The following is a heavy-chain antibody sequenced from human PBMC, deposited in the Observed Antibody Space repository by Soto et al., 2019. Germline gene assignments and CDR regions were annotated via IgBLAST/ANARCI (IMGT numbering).Heavy chain of an antibody. D-gene: IGHD3-3*01. CDR1: GGTFSSYA. Sequence: QVQLVQSGAEVKKPGSSVKVSCKASGGTFSSYAISWVRQAPGQGLEWMGGINPIFGKANYAQKFQGRVTITADESTSTDYMELSSLRSEDTAVYYCAKEKGLYDFGTSRYWFDPWGQGTLVTVSS. J-gene: IGHJ5*02. V-gene: IGHV1-69*12. CDR2: INPIFGKA. CDR3: AKEKGLYDFGTSRYWFDP.